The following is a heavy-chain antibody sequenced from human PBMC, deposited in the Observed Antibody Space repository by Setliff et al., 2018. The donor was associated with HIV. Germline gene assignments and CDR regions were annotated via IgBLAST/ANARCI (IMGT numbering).Heavy chain of an antibody. V-gene: IGHV4-59*05. J-gene: IGHJ4*02. CDR1: GGSISSYY. CDR3: ARGLSFYDPGGFDY. Sequence: SETLSLTCTVSGGSISSYYWGWIRQPPGTGLEWIGSISSSGNTYYNPSLKSRVTTSVDTPKNQFSLKLSSVTAADTAVYYCARGLSFYDPGGFDYWGQGTLVTVSS. CDR2: ISSSGNT. D-gene: IGHD3-22*01.